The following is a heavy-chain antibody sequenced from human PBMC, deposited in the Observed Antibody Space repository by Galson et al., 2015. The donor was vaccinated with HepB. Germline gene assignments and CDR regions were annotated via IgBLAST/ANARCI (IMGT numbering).Heavy chain of an antibody. V-gene: IGHV3-21*01. D-gene: IGHD2-15*01. Sequence: SLRLSCAASGFTFSSSAMNWVRQAPGKGLEWVSSINSGSTSISYGDSMEGRFTISRDNAKNSVYLQMNSLRVEDTAVYYCARGGGSYNLWGQGTLVTVSS. J-gene: IGHJ4*02. CDR1: GFTFSSSA. CDR3: ARGGGSYNL. CDR2: INSGSTSI.